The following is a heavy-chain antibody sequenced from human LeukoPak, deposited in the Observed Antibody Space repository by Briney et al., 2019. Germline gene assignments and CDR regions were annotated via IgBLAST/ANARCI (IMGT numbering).Heavy chain of an antibody. CDR3: AKHGSGCYY. V-gene: IGHV3-30*18. Sequence: GGSLRLSCAASGFTFSSYGMHWVRQAPGKGLEWVAVISYDGSNKYYADSVKGRFTISRDNSKNTLYLQMNSLRAEDTAVYYCAKHGSGCYYWGQGTLVTVSS. CDR1: GFTFSSYG. D-gene: IGHD3-10*01. J-gene: IGHJ4*02. CDR2: ISYDGSNK.